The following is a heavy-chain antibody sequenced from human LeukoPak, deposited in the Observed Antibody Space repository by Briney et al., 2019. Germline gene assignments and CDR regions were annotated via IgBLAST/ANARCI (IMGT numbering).Heavy chain of an antibody. CDR3: GKGLGGSFAAGNY. CDR2: ISNDATDK. J-gene: IGHJ4*02. Sequence: GRSLRLSCVASGFTFGTYGMHWVRQAPGKGLEWVAVISNDATDKYYADSVKGRFTISRDNSKNTLYLQMNSLRAEDTAVYYCGKGLGGSFAAGNYLGQGTPVTVSS. D-gene: IGHD1-26*01. V-gene: IGHV3-30*18. CDR1: GFTFGTYG.